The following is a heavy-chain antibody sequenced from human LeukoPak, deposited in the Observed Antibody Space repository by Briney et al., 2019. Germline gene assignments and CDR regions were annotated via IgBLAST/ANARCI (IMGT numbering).Heavy chain of an antibody. V-gene: IGHV3-11*01. Sequence: GGSLRLSCAASGFNFSDYYMSWIRQAPGSGLEWVSYFSNRAYSTYYAVSVKGRFTISRDNAKNSLYLQMNSLRVEDTAVYYCVRGKRRYVSWGQGALVTVSS. D-gene: IGHD3-9*01. CDR3: VRGKRRYVS. CDR1: GFNFSDYY. J-gene: IGHJ5*02. CDR2: FSNRAYST.